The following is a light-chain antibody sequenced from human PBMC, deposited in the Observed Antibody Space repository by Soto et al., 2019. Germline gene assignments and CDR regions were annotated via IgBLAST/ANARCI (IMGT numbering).Light chain of an antibody. CDR2: DAS. J-gene: IGKJ4*01. CDR3: QQHSNRLS. V-gene: IGKV3-11*01. CDR1: QIVSND. Sequence: EIVLTQSPATLSLSPGERATLSCRASQIVSNDVAWYHQKPGQAPRRLIYDASNSATGIPARFSGSGSGTDFTLTTSTLEPEDFAVYYCQQHSNRLSFGGGTKVEIK.